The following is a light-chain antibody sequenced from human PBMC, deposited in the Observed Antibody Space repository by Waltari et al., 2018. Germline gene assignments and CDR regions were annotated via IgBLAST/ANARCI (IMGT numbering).Light chain of an antibody. CDR3: QQTYSTPYT. Sequence: DIQMTQSPSSLSASVGDRVTIICRASQNINNYLNWYQQIPGKAPKVLIYAASSLESGVPSRFSGIESGTDFTLTSTSLQPEDAATYYCQQTYSTPYTFGQGTKLEIK. CDR1: QNINNY. V-gene: IGKV1-39*01. J-gene: IGKJ2*01. CDR2: AAS.